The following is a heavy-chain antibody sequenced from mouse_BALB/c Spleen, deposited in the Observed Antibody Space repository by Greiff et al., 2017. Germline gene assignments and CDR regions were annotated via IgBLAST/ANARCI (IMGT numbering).Heavy chain of an antibody. Sequence: DVQLQESGGDLVKPGGSLKLSCAASGFTFSSYGMSWVRQTPDKRLEWVATISSGGSYTYYPDSVKGRFTISRDNAKNTLYLQMSSLKSEDTAMYYCAAGSPFAYWGQGTLVTVSA. V-gene: IGHV5-6*01. J-gene: IGHJ3*01. D-gene: IGHD3-3*01. CDR3: AAGSPFAY. CDR1: GFTFSSYG. CDR2: ISSGGSYT.